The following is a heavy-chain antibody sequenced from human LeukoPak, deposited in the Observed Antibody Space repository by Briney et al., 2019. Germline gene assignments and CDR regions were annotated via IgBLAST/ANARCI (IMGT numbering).Heavy chain of an antibody. CDR1: GFTFDDYA. CDR2: ISWNSGSI. Sequence: GGSLRLSCAASGFTFDDYAMYWVRQAPGKGLEWVSGISWNSGSIGYADSVKGRFTISRANAKNSLYLQMNSLRTEDTALYYCARDRVPYYGSGSSDAFDIWGQGTMVTVSS. CDR3: ARDRVPYYGSGSSDAFDI. D-gene: IGHD3-10*01. J-gene: IGHJ3*02. V-gene: IGHV3-9*01.